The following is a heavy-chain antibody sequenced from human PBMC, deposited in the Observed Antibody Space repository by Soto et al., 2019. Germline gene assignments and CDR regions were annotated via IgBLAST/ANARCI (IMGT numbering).Heavy chain of an antibody. J-gene: IGHJ4*02. CDR2: ISSGSSTI. D-gene: IGHD3-22*01. Sequence: GGSLRLSCAASGFTFSTYNMNWVRQAPGKGLEWVSYISSGSSTIYYVDSVKGRFTISRDNAKNSLYLLMNSLRDEDTAVYYCARSLSAYYYYYFDYWGQGTLVTVSS. V-gene: IGHV3-48*02. CDR1: GFTFSTYN. CDR3: ARSLSAYYYYYFDY.